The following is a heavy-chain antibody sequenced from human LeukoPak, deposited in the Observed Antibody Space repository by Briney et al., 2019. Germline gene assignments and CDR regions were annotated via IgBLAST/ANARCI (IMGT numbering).Heavy chain of an antibody. D-gene: IGHD6-13*01. V-gene: IGHV4-34*01. Sequence: SETLSLTCPVYGGSFSGYYWSWIRQPPGKGLEWIGEINHSGSTNYNPSLKSRVTMSVDTSKNQFSLKLSSVTAADTAVYYCARDSGIAAAGTFHGMDVWGQGTTVTVSS. CDR3: ARDSGIAAAGTFHGMDV. CDR2: INHSGST. J-gene: IGHJ6*02. CDR1: GGSFSGYY.